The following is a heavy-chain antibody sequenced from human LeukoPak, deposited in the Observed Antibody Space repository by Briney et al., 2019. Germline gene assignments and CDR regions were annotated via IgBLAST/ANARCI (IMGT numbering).Heavy chain of an antibody. D-gene: IGHD6-19*01. CDR3: AKGFPTSSVASTTVIDY. J-gene: IGHJ4*02. CDR1: GFTFSSYA. V-gene: IGHV3-23*01. CDR2: ISGSGGST. Sequence: GGSLRLSCAASGFTFSSYAMSWVRQAPGKGLEWVSAISGSGGSTYYADSVKGRLTISRDNSKNTLYLQMNSLRAEDTAVYYCAKGFPTSSVASTTVIDYWGQGTLVTVSS.